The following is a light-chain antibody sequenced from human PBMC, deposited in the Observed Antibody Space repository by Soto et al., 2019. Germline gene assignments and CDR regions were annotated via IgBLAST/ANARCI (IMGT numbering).Light chain of an antibody. CDR1: QSVSSSY. Sequence: EIVLTQSPGTLSLSPGERATLSCRASQSVSSSYLAWYQQKPGQAPRLLIYGASSRATGIPDRFSGSGSATDFTLTISRLEPEDFAVYYCHQYGSLYTFGQGTKLEIK. CDR3: HQYGSLYT. J-gene: IGKJ2*01. CDR2: GAS. V-gene: IGKV3-20*01.